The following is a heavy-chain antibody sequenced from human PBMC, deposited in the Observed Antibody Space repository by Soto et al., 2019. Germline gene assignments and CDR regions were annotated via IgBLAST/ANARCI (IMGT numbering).Heavy chain of an antibody. Sequence: GGSLRLSCTASGFTFSNFWMHWVRQAPGKGLVWVSRIYSDGSGTMYADSVKGRFTISRDNAKSTLYLQMNSLRAEDTAVYYCATLNSFGSDYWGRGTLVTVSS. CDR2: IYSDGSGT. V-gene: IGHV3-74*03. CDR1: GFTFSNFW. D-gene: IGHD5-18*01. CDR3: ATLNSFGSDY. J-gene: IGHJ4*02.